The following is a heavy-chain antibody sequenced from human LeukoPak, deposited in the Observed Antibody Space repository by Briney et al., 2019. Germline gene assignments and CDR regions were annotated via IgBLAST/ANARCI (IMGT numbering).Heavy chain of an antibody. Sequence: SETLSLTCTVSGGSISSHYWSWIRQPPGKGLEWIGYIYYSGSTNYNPSLKSRVTISVDTSKNQFSLKLSSVTAEDTAVYYCARKYYYYYGMDVWGQGTTVTVSS. V-gene: IGHV4-59*11. CDR2: IYYSGST. J-gene: IGHJ6*02. CDR3: ARKYYYYYGMDV. CDR1: GGSISSHY.